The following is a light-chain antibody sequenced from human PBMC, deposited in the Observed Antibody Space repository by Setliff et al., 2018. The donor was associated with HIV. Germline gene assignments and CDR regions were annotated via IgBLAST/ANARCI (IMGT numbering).Light chain of an antibody. CDR3: SSYKTGNTLV. CDR1: SSDIGVSKY. Sequence: QSALTQPASVPGSPGQSITTSCTGTSSDIGVSKYVSWYQQHPGRAPKLMIFEVINRPSGVSDRFSGSKSGNTASLTISGLQAEDEADYYCSSYKTGNTLVFGGGTKVTVL. CDR2: EVI. V-gene: IGLV2-14*01. J-gene: IGLJ3*02.